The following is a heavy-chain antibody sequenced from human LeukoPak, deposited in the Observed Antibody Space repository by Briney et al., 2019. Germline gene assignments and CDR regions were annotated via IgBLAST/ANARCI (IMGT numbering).Heavy chain of an antibody. CDR3: ARRGRLRYFDWLTSGGDWFDP. V-gene: IGHV3-33*01. J-gene: IGHJ5*02. CDR1: GFTFSSYG. Sequence: PGGSLRLSCAASGFTFSSYGMHWVRQAPGKGLEWVAVIWYDGSNKYYADSVKGRFTISRDNSKNTLYLQMNSLRAEDTAVYYCARRGRLRYFDWLTSGGDWFDPWGQGTLVTVSS. CDR2: IWYDGSNK. D-gene: IGHD3-9*01.